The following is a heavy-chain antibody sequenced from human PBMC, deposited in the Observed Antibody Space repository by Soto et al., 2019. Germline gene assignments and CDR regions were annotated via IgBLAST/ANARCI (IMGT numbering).Heavy chain of an antibody. V-gene: IGHV4-30-4*01. D-gene: IGHD3-10*01. J-gene: IGHJ4*02. CDR2: IYDGGSI. CDR1: GGSISNNHYC. CDR3: TRLWFGEPVDY. Sequence: PSETLSLTCTVSGGSISNNHYCWSWIRQSPGKGLEWIGHIYDGGSIYNNPSLKSRVTISADTSNNQFSLKLSSVTGADTAVYYCTRLWFGEPVDYWGQGTQVSV.